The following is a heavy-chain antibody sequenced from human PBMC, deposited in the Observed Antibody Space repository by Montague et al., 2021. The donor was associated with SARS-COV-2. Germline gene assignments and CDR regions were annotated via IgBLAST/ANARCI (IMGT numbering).Heavy chain of an antibody. D-gene: IGHD6-13*01. J-gene: IGHJ6*02. Sequence: CAISGDSVSSHSRASDWIRHSLSTGLEWLGRPYYRTKWYNDYAVSVKSRITINPDTSKNQFSLQLNSVTPEDTAVYYCASGRMVPYSSSRTTLYYYYGMDVWGQGTTVTVSS. CDR2: PYYRTKWYN. V-gene: IGHV6-1*01. CDR3: ASGRMVPYSSSRTTLYYYYGMDV. CDR1: GDSVSSHSRA.